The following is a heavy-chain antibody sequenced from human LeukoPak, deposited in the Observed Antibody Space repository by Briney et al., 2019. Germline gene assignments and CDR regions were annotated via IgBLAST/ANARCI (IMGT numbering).Heavy chain of an antibody. J-gene: IGHJ4*02. CDR3: ARVETGSWNFDY. CDR2: INPNSGGT. V-gene: IGHV1-2*02. D-gene: IGHD1-26*01. CDR1: GYTFTGYY. Sequence: ASVKVSCKASGYTFTGYYMHWVRQAPGQGLEWMGWINPNSGGTNYARKFQGRVTMTRDTSISTAYMELSRLRSDDTAVYYCARVETGSWNFDYWGQGTLVTVSS.